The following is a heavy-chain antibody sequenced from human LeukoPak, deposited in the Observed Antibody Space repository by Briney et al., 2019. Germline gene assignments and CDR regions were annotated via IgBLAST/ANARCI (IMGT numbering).Heavy chain of an antibody. Sequence: GESLKISCKSSGYSFSTHWIGWVRQMPRKGLEWMGIIYPDDPDTRYSPSFQGQVTISADKSINTAYLQWSSLKASDTAMYYCTRRRYSGYLTDYWGQGTLVTVSS. D-gene: IGHD5-12*01. J-gene: IGHJ4*02. CDR1: GYSFSTHW. CDR3: TRRRYSGYLTDY. CDR2: IYPDDPDT. V-gene: IGHV5-51*01.